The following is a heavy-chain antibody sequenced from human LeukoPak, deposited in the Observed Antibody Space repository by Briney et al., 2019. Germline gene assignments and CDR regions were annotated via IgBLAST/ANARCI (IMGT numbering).Heavy chain of an antibody. V-gene: IGHV4-39*07. CDR3: ARQIAVVQPTDPNWFDS. Sequence: SETLSLTCTVSGGSISSSSFYWGWIRQPPGKGLEWIGSIFHSGNTYYTPSLQSRVTMSLDTSKSQFSLSLTSVTAADTAVYYCARQIAVVQPTDPNWFDSWGQGTLVTVSS. D-gene: IGHD2-21*01. CDR2: IFHSGNT. J-gene: IGHJ5*01. CDR1: GGSISSSSFY.